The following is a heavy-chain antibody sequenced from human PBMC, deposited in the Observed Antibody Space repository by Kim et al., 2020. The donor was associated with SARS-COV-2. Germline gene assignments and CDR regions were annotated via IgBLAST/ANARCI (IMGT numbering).Heavy chain of an antibody. CDR3: AREFDYDILTGYYKGWFDP. D-gene: IGHD3-9*01. J-gene: IGHJ5*02. V-gene: IGHV4-59*01. Sequence: SRVTISVDTSKNQFSLKLSSVTAADTAVYYCAREFDYDILTGYYKGWFDPWGQGTLVTVSS.